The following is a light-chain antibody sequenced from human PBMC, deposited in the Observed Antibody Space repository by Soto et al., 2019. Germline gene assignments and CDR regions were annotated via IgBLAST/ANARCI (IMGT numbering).Light chain of an antibody. CDR2: DAS. CDR1: QSVDSY. J-gene: IGKJ4*01. Sequence: EIVLTQSPATLSLSPGERATLSCRASQSVDSYLAWYQQKPGQAPRLLIYDASNRATGIPARFSGSGSGTDFTLTISSLEPEDFAVYYCQQRSNSPPLTFGGGTKVEIK. CDR3: QQRSNSPPLT. V-gene: IGKV3-11*01.